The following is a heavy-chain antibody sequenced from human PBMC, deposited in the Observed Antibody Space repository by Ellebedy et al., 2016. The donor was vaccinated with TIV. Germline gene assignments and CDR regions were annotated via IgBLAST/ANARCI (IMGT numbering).Heavy chain of an antibody. Sequence: GESLKISCAASGFTFSSYWMSWVRQAPGKGLEWVANIKPDGSEKDYVDSVKGRFTISRDNAKNSLYLQMNSLRVDDTAVYYCVTWGQSYGRWGQGSLVTISS. CDR1: GFTFSSYW. CDR2: IKPDGSEK. V-gene: IGHV3-7*03. CDR3: VTWGQSYGR. D-gene: IGHD3-16*01. J-gene: IGHJ4*02.